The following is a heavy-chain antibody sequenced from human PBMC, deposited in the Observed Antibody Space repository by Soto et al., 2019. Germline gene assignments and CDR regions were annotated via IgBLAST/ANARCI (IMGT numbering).Heavy chain of an antibody. J-gene: IGHJ6*02. Sequence: SETLSLTCSVSCGSVRSGSHFWNWIRQPPGRGLEWLGYMYYTGVTNYNPSLKSRVSMSVDTSKDQFSLNLTSLTAADTAVYYCARGGEPLGYYGLDVWGQGTTVTVSS. CDR2: MYYTGVT. V-gene: IGHV4-61*01. CDR3: ARGGEPLGYYGLDV. CDR1: CGSVRSGSHF.